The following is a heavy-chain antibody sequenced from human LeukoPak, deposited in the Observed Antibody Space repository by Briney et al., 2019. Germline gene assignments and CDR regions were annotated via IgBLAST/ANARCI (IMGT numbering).Heavy chain of an antibody. CDR3: ATGVVAALYYFDY. CDR1: GGSISSGGYY. J-gene: IGHJ4*02. Sequence: SETLSLTCTVSGGSISSGGYYWSWIRQHPGKGLEWIGYIYYSGSTYYNPSLKSRVTISVDTSKNQFSLKLSSVTAADTAVYYCATGVVAALYYFDYWGQGTLVTVSS. V-gene: IGHV4-31*03. CDR2: IYYSGST. D-gene: IGHD2-15*01.